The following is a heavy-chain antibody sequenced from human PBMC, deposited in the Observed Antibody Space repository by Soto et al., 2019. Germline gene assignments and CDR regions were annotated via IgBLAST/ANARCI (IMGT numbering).Heavy chain of an antibody. D-gene: IGHD3-22*01. CDR3: ARSDYDSSGPTPYYFDY. V-gene: IGHV3-30-3*01. CDR2: ISYDGSNK. Sequence: PGGSLRLSCAASGFTFSSYAMHWVRQAPGKGLEWVAVISYDGSNKYYADSVKGRFTISRDNSKNTLYLQMNSLRAEDTAVYYCARSDYDSSGPTPYYFDYWGQGTLVTVSS. CDR1: GFTFSSYA. J-gene: IGHJ4*02.